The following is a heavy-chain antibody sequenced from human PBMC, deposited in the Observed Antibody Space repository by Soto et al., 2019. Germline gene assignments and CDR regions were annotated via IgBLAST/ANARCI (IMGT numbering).Heavy chain of an antibody. D-gene: IGHD3-10*01. CDR3: ARASWFGELLTPDAFDI. CDR2: IYYSGST. V-gene: IGHV4-31*03. Sequence: SETLSLACTVSGGSISSGGYYWSWIRQHPGKDLEWIGYIYYSGSTYYNPSLKSRVTISVDTSKNQFSLKLSSVTAADTAVYYCARASWFGELLTPDAFDIWGQGTMVTVSS. CDR1: GGSISSGGYY. J-gene: IGHJ3*02.